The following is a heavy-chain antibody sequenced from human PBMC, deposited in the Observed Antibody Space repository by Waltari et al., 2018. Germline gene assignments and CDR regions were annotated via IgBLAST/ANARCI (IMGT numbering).Heavy chain of an antibody. CDR1: GGSISSSSYY. Sequence: QLQLQESGPGLVKPSETLSLTCTVSGGSISSSSYYWGWIRQPPGKGLEWIGSIYYSGITYYNPSLKSRVTISVDTSKNQFSLKLSSVTAADTAVYYCARGDYVRSQDAFDIWGQGTMVTVSS. V-gene: IGHV4-39*07. D-gene: IGHD3-16*01. CDR3: ARGDYVRSQDAFDI. J-gene: IGHJ3*02. CDR2: IYYSGIT.